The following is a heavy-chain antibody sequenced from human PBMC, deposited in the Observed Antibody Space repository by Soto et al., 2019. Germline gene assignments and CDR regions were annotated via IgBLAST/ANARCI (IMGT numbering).Heavy chain of an antibody. CDR1: GGSISGSSYY. CDR2: VHYSGST. D-gene: IGHD4-17*01. Sequence: SETLSLTCTVSGGSISGSSYYWGWIRQPPGKGLECIGSVHYSGSTDYNPSLKSRVTISVDTSKNQFSLKLTSVTAADTAVYFCASFSGATYGDYGGGINYWGQGTLVTAPQ. CDR3: ASFSGATYGDYGGGINY. J-gene: IGHJ4*02. V-gene: IGHV4-39*01.